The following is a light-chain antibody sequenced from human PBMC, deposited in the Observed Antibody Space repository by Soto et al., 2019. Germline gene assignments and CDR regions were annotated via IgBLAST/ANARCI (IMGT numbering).Light chain of an antibody. Sequence: QSALTQPASVSGSPGQSITISCTGTSSDVGGYNYVSWYQQHPGKAPKLMIYDVSNRPAGVSNRFSGSKSGNTASLTISRLQAEDDAYYYSRSYTSNLTLVFGGGTQVTVL. CDR3: RSYTSNLTLV. CDR1: SSDVGGYNY. CDR2: DVS. J-gene: IGLJ2*01. V-gene: IGLV2-14*01.